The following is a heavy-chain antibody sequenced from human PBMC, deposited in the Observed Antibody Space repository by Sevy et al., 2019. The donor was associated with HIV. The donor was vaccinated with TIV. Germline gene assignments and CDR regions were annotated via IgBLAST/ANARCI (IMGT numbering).Heavy chain of an antibody. J-gene: IGHJ6*02. CDR3: ARVINSSSWAYYHYGMDV. V-gene: IGHV4-34*01. Sequence: SETLYLTCAVYGGSFSGYYWSWIRHPPGKGLEWIGEINHSGSTNYNPSLKSRVTISVDTSKNQFSLKLSSVTAADTAVYYCARVINSSSWAYYHYGMDVWGQGTTVTVSS. D-gene: IGHD6-13*01. CDR2: INHSGST. CDR1: GGSFSGYY.